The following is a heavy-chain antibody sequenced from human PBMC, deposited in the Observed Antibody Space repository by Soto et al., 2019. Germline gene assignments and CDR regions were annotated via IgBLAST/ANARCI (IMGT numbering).Heavy chain of an antibody. CDR1: GGSISSYY. CDR2: IYYSGST. D-gene: IGHD1-26*01. J-gene: IGHJ4*02. Sequence: PSETLSLTCTVSGGSISSYYWSWIRQPPGKGLEWIGYIYYSGSTNYNPSLKSRVTISVDTSKNQFSLKLSSVTAADTAVYYCARLVGATDYFDYWGQGTLVTVSS. V-gene: IGHV4-59*08. CDR3: ARLVGATDYFDY.